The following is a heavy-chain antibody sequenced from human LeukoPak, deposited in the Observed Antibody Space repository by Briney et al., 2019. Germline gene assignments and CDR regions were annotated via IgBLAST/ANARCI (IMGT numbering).Heavy chain of an antibody. J-gene: IGHJ4*02. V-gene: IGHV4-38-2*01. CDR1: GYSITSGWD. Sequence: RPSETLSLTCGVSGYSITSGWDWSWIRQPPGTGLGWIGYIYYSGKTSYKSSLKRRLPISVHTSRNQFSLRLNSVTAADAAVYYCASQSPVHDYWGQGTLVTVPS. CDR3: ASQSPVHDY. CDR2: IYYSGKT.